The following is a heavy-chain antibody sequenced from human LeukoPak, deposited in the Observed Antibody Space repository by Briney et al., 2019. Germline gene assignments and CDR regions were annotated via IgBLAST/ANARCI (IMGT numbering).Heavy chain of an antibody. Sequence: GRSLRLSCVASGFTFTDHSMHWVRQPPGKGLEWVAVISYDGSNKYYADSVKGRFTISRDNSKNTLYLQMNSLRAEDTAVYYCAELGITMIGGVWGKGTTVTISS. CDR2: ISYDGSNK. D-gene: IGHD3-10*02. V-gene: IGHV3-30*18. CDR3: AELGITMIGGV. J-gene: IGHJ6*04. CDR1: GFTFTDHS.